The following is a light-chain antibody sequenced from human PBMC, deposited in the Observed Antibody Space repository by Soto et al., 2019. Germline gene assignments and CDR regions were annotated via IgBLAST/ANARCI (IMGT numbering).Light chain of an antibody. CDR1: QSISSSY. Sequence: EIVLTQSPGTLSLSPGERATLSCRASQSISSSYLAWYQQKPGRAPRLVIYGASNTATGIPDRFSGSGSCTNFTLTISRLEHEDFAVVYCQQYSNSPLTFGQGTKVDIK. V-gene: IGKV3-20*01. J-gene: IGKJ1*01. CDR3: QQYSNSPLT. CDR2: GAS.